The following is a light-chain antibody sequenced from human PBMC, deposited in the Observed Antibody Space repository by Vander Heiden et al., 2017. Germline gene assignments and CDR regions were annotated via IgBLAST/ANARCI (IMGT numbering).Light chain of an antibody. CDR3: QQYNNWPLT. V-gene: IGKV3-15*01. J-gene: IGKJ4*01. Sequence: EIRMKQSAEPLFVSPGERATLSCRASQSVSINLAWYQQKPGQAPRLLIYAASTRATGIPARFSGSGSETEFTLTISSLQSEDFAVYYCQQYNNWPLTFGGGTRVEIK. CDR1: QSVSIN. CDR2: AAS.